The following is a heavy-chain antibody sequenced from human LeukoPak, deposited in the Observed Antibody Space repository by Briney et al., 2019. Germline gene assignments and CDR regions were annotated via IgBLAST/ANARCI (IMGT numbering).Heavy chain of an antibody. V-gene: IGHV3-66*01. CDR2: IYSGGST. J-gene: IGHJ4*02. CDR3: ARGHDYDSSVAY. D-gene: IGHD3-22*01. CDR1: GFTVGSNY. Sequence: PGGSLRLSCAASGFTVGSNYMSWVRQAPGRGLEWVSVIYSGGSTYYADSVKGRFTISRDNSKNIVDLQMNSLRAEDTAVYYCARGHDYDSSVAYWGQGTLVTVSS.